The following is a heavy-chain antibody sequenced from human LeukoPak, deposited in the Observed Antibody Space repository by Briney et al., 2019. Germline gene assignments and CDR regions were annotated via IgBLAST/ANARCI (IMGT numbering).Heavy chain of an antibody. CDR2: INHSGST. CDR1: GGSFSGYY. J-gene: IGHJ4*02. V-gene: IGHV4-34*01. Sequence: PSETLSLTCAVYGGSFSGYYWSWIRQPPGKGLEWIGEINHSGSTNYNPSLKSRVTISVDTSKNQFSLKLSSVTAADTAVYYCARGLGYCSSTSCYWAVYFDYWGQGTLVTVSS. D-gene: IGHD2-2*01. CDR3: ARGLGYCSSTSCYWAVYFDY.